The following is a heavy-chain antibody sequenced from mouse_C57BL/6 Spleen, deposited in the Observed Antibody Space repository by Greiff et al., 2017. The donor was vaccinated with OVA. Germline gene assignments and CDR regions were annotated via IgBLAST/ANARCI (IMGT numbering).Heavy chain of an antibody. CDR1: GFTFSSYT. V-gene: IGHV5-9*01. CDR3: ARHERGFAY. CDR2: ISGGGGNT. J-gene: IGHJ3*01. Sequence: EVQLQESGGGLVKPGGSLKLSCAASGFTFSSYTMSWVRQTPEKRLEWVATISGGGGNTYYPDSVKGRFTISRDNAKNTLYLQMSSLRSEDTALYYCARHERGFAYWGQGTLVTVSA.